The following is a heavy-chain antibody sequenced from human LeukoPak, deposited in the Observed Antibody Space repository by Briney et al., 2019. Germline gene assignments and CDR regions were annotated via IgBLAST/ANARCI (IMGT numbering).Heavy chain of an antibody. V-gene: IGHV4-38-2*02. D-gene: IGHD3-10*01. CDR1: GYSISSGYC. CDR3: ARDAYDSGSHY. Sequence: SSETLSLTCTVSGYSISSGYCWGWIRQPPGKGLEWIGSIYHSGSTYYNPSLKSRVTISVDTSKNQFSLKLRSVTAADTAVYYCARDAYDSGSHYWGQGTLVTVSS. CDR2: IYHSGST. J-gene: IGHJ4*02.